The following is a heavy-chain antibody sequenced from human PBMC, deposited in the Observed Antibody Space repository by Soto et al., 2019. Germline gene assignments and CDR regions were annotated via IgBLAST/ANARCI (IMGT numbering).Heavy chain of an antibody. Sequence: SETLSLTCAVYGGSFSGYYWSWIRQPPGKGLEWIGVINHSGSTNHNPSLKSRVTISVDTSKNQFSLKLSSVTAADTAVYYCARGPRVGYGDHYYYYCYYMDVWAKGTTVTVSS. CDR3: ARGPRVGYGDHYYYYCYYMDV. J-gene: IGHJ6*03. D-gene: IGHD4-17*01. V-gene: IGHV4-34*01. CDR2: INHSGST. CDR1: GGSFSGYY.